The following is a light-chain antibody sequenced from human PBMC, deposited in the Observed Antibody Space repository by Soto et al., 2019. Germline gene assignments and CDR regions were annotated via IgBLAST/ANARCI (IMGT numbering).Light chain of an antibody. CDR2: KAS. Sequence: DIQMTQSPSTLSASVGDRVTITCRASQSISTWLAWYQQKPGKAPKLLIYKASSLEGGVPSRFSGSGSGTEFNITISSLQPDDFATYYCQPYKTYPLTFGGGTKVAIK. J-gene: IGKJ4*01. CDR1: QSISTW. CDR3: QPYKTYPLT. V-gene: IGKV1-5*03.